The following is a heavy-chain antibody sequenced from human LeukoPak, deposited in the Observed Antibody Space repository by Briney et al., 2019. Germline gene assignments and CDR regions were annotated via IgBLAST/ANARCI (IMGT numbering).Heavy chain of an antibody. V-gene: IGHV1-2*02. J-gene: IGHJ4*02. D-gene: IGHD1-26*01. CDR3: AREGPIVGATHLVDY. CDR2: INPNSGGT. CDR1: GYTFTGYN. Sequence: GASVKVSCKASGYTFTGYNMHWVRQAPGQGLEWMGWINPNSGGTNYAQKFQGRATMTRDTSISTAYMELSRLRSDDTAVYYCAREGPIVGATHLVDYWGQGTLVTVSS.